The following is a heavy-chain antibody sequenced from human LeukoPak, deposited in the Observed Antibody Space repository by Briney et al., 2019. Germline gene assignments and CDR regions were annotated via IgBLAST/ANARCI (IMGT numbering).Heavy chain of an antibody. J-gene: IGHJ4*02. D-gene: IGHD6-19*01. CDR1: GYTFTGYY. CDR3: ARGRSRSGYSSGWYPIPFDY. CDR2: INPNSGGT. V-gene: IGHV1-2*06. Sequence: ASVKVSCKASGYTFTGYYMQWVRQAPGQGLEWMGRINPNSGGTNYAQKFQGRVTMTRDTSISTAYMELSRLRSDDTAVYYCARGRSRSGYSSGWYPIPFDYWGQGTLVTVSS.